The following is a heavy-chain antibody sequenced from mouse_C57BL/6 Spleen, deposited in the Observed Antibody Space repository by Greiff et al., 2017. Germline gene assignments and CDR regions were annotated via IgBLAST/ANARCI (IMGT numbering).Heavy chain of an antibody. Sequence: VKLQQPGTELVKPGASVKLSCKASGYTFTSYWMHWVKQRPGQGLEWIGNINPSNGGTNYNEKFKSKATLTVDKSSSTAYMQLSSLTSEDSAVYYCARYPYGNYPYWYFDVWGTGTTVTVSS. J-gene: IGHJ1*03. CDR3: ARYPYGNYPYWYFDV. CDR1: GYTFTSYW. CDR2: INPSNGGT. D-gene: IGHD2-1*01. V-gene: IGHV1-53*01.